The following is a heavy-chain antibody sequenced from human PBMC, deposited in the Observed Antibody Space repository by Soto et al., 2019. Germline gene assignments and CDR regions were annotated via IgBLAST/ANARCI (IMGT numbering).Heavy chain of an antibody. CDR1: GGSISSGGYY. V-gene: IGHV4-31*03. CDR2: IYYSGST. Sequence: SETLSLTCTVSGGSISSGGYYWSWICQHPGKGLEWIGYIYYSGSTYYTPSLKSRVTISVDTSKNQFSLKLSSVAAADTAVYYCARKRYCTGGSCYSCVYHSDYGMDVWRKGPTITVSS. D-gene: IGHD2-15*01. CDR3: ARKRYCTGGSCYSCVYHSDYGMDV. J-gene: IGHJ6*04.